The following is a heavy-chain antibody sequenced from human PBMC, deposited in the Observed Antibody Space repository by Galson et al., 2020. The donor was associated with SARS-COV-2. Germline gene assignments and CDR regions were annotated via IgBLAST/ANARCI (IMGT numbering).Heavy chain of an antibody. CDR2: INGDGSKT. Sequence: PGGSLRLSCGASGFTFRSYWMHWVRQSPGKGLVWVARINGDGSKTNYAESVKGRFTISRDNAKNTLYLELNSLRPEDTAVYYCARELVTGAFLEWYYWLDPWGQGTLVTVSS. CDR3: ARELVTGAFLEWYYWLDP. J-gene: IGHJ5*02. V-gene: IGHV3-74*01. CDR1: GFTFRSYW. D-gene: IGHD3-3*01.